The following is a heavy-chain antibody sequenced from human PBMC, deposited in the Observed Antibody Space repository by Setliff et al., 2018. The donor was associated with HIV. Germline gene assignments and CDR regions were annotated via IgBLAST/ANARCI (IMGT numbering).Heavy chain of an antibody. J-gene: IGHJ4*02. CDR1: GFNFRDSW. CDR2: ISPDESER. D-gene: IGHD3-3*02. V-gene: IGHV3-7*01. CDR3: VRDHLWAFDS. Sequence: GGSLRLSCSTSGFNFRDSWMSWLRLAPGKGLEWVANISPDESERYSVDSVRGRFTVSRDNAKSSLYLQMNNLRAEDTAIYYCVRDHLWAFDSWGQGTLVTVSS.